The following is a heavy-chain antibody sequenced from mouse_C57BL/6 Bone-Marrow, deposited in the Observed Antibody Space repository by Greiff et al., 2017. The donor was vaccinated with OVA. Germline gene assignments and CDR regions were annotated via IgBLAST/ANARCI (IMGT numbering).Heavy chain of an antibody. CDR3: AYDGYYLAY. D-gene: IGHD2-3*01. Sequence: VQLQQSGAELVKPGASVKLSCKASGYTFTSYWMRWVKQRPGQGLEWIGMIHPNSGSTNYNEKFKSKATLTVDKSSSTAYMQLSSLTSEDSAAYYCAYDGYYLAYWGQGTTLTVSS. J-gene: IGHJ2*01. CDR2: IHPNSGST. V-gene: IGHV1-64*01. CDR1: GYTFTSYW.